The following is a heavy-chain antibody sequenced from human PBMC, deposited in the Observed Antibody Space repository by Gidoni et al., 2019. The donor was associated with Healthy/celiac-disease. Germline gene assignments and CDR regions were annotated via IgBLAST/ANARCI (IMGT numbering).Heavy chain of an antibody. CDR2: ISWNSGSI. CDR3: AKERPGDYGDYGYFDY. D-gene: IGHD4-17*01. V-gene: IGHV3-9*01. Sequence: EVQLVESGGGLVQPGRSLRLSCAASGFTFDDYAMHWVRQAPGKGLEWVSGISWNSGSIGYADSVKGRFTISRDNAKNSLYLQMNSLRAEDTALYYCAKERPGDYGDYGYFDYWGQGTLVTVSS. CDR1: GFTFDDYA. J-gene: IGHJ4*02.